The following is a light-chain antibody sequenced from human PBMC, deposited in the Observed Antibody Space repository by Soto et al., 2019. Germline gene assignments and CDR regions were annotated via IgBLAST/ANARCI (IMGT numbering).Light chain of an antibody. CDR2: RNN. J-gene: IGLJ1*01. V-gene: IGLV1-47*01. CDR1: SSNIGSNY. Sequence: QSVLTQPASASGTPGQRVTISCSGSSSNIGSNYVYWYQQLPGTAPKLLIYRNNQRPSGGPDRFSGSKSGTSASLAISGLRSEDEADYYCAAWDDSLSASFGTGTKVTVL. CDR3: AAWDDSLSAS.